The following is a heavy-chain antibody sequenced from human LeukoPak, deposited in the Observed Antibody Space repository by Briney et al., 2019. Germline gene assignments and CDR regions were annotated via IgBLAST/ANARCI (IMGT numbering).Heavy chain of an antibody. J-gene: IGHJ4*02. Sequence: SETLSLTCTVSGGSISSYYWGWIRQPPGKGLEWIGSIYYSGSTYYSPSLKSRVTISVDTSKNQFSLKLSSVTAADTAVYYCARLGPRDGYNYDYWGQGTLVTVSS. V-gene: IGHV4-39*01. CDR2: IYYSGST. CDR3: ARLGPRDGYNYDY. D-gene: IGHD5-12*01. CDR1: GGSISSYY.